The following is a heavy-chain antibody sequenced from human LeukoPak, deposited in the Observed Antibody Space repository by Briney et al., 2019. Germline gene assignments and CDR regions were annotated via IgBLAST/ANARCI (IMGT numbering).Heavy chain of an antibody. V-gene: IGHV3-30*03. D-gene: IGHD6-13*01. CDR1: GFTFSSYG. Sequence: GGSLRLSCAASGFTFSSYGMHWVRQAPGKGLEWVAVISYDGSNKYYADSVKGRFTISRDNSKNTLYLQMNSLRAEDTAVYYCAHPTEYSSSWYGNWFDPRGQGTLVTVSS. CDR2: ISYDGSNK. CDR3: AHPTEYSSSWYGNWFDP. J-gene: IGHJ5*02.